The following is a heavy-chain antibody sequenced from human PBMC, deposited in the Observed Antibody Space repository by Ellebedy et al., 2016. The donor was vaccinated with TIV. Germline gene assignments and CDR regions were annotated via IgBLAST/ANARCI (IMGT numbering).Heavy chain of an antibody. Sequence: GESLKISCSASGFTFSSFWMSWVRQAPGKGLECVANIKQDGGEKHYVDSVKGRFTVSRDNAKNELYLEMNSLTVEDTAVYYCARDFECFDYWGQGTLVTVSS. CDR2: IKQDGGEK. J-gene: IGHJ4*02. CDR1: GFTFSSFW. CDR3: ARDFECFDY. V-gene: IGHV3-7*01.